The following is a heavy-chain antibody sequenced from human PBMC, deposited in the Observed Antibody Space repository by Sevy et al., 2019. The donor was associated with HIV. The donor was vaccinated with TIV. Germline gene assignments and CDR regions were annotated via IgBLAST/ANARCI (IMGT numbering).Heavy chain of an antibody. D-gene: IGHD3-9*01. Sequence: GGSLRLSCAASGFAFRTYACHWVRQAPGRGLEWVGLISSNGDNAFYANSVRGRFTISRDNSMNTLYLELNNLTPDDTAVYYCVRGPEWELTSFLSHWGQGTLVTVSS. CDR3: VRGPEWELTSFLSH. J-gene: IGHJ4*02. CDR1: GFAFRTYA. V-gene: IGHV3-30-3*01. CDR2: ISSNGDNA.